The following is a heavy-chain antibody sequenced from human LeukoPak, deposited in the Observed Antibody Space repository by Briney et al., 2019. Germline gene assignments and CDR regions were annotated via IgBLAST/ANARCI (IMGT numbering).Heavy chain of an antibody. D-gene: IGHD2-15*01. CDR1: VGSFSGYY. V-gene: IGHV4-34*01. Sequence: PSETLSLTCAVYVGSFSGYYWTWIRQPPGRGLEWIGEINHSGGTNYNPPLKSRVTISVDTSKNQFSLKLSSVTAADTAVYYCARWVVAADYYYYMDVWGKGTTVTVSS. J-gene: IGHJ6*03. CDR3: ARWVVAADYYYYMDV. CDR2: INHSGGT.